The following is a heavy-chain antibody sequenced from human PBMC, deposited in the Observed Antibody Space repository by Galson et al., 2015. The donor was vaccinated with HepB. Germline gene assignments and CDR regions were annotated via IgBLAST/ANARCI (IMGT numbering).Heavy chain of an antibody. J-gene: IGHJ6*02. CDR2: ISYGGNTK. Sequence: SLRLSCAASGFIFSDYGMHWVRQAPGKGLEWVAVISYGGNTKFYADSVKGRFTISRDNSKSTLYLQMDSLRAEDTAVYYCAKDLALTASYYYLGMDVWGQGTTVTVSS. CDR1: GFIFSDYG. CDR3: AKDLALTASYYYLGMDV. D-gene: IGHD2-21*02. V-gene: IGHV3-30*18.